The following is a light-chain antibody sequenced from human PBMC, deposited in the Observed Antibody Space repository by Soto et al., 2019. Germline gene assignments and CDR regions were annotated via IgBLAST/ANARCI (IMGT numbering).Light chain of an antibody. J-gene: IGKJ5*01. Sequence: DIQLTQSPSSLSASVGDRVTITCRASQSISSYLNWYQQRPGKAPNLLIYATSSLRTGVPSRFRGSRSGADFTLTLSNLQPEDFATYYCQQSYSTPPTTFGQGTRLEIK. CDR1: QSISSY. V-gene: IGKV1-39*01. CDR3: QQSYSTPPTT. CDR2: ATS.